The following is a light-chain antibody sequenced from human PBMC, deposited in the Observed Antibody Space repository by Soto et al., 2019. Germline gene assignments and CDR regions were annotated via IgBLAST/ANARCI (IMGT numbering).Light chain of an antibody. CDR3: QQYGYSPLS. Sequence: IVLTQSPGTLSLSPGERATLSCRASQSVSSSFLAWYQQKLGQAPRLLIYGASTRATGIPDRFSGSGSGTDFPLTISRLEPEDFAVYYGQQYGYSPLSVGGGTKVEIK. V-gene: IGKV3-20*01. CDR1: QSVSSSF. CDR2: GAS. J-gene: IGKJ4*02.